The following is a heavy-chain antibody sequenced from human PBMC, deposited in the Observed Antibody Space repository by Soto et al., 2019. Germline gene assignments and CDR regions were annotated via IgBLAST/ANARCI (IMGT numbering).Heavy chain of an antibody. J-gene: IGHJ4*02. D-gene: IGHD5-18*01. CDR2: IKPDGSAT. Sequence: PGGSLRLSCAASDFTFRNYWMNWVRQAPGKGLEWVANIKPDGSATNYVDSVKGRFTISRDNVKNSVSLQMNSLRAEDTAVYYCARATTRRGYSYGLGYWGQGTLVTVSS. V-gene: IGHV3-7*03. CDR3: ARATTRRGYSYGLGY. CDR1: DFTFRNYW.